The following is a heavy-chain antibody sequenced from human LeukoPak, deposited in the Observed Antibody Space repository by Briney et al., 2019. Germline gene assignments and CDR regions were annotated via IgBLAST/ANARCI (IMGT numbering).Heavy chain of an antibody. CDR1: GFTFSSYS. J-gene: IGHJ6*02. CDR2: ISGSGGST. CDR3: ARDLSNPTYYDYVWGSPYGMDV. V-gene: IGHV3-48*02. D-gene: IGHD3-16*01. Sequence: GGSLRLSCAASGFTFSSYSMNWVRQAPGKGLEWVSAISGSGGSTYYADSVKGRFTISRDNAKNSLYLQMNSLRDEDTAVYYCARDLSNPTYYDYVWGSPYGMDVWGQGTTVTVSS.